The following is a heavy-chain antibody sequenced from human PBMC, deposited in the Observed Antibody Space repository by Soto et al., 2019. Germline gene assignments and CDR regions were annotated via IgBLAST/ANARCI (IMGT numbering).Heavy chain of an antibody. CDR3: ATGLTCSGGSCYSGWFDP. CDR2: FDPEDGET. V-gene: IGHV1-24*01. D-gene: IGHD2-15*01. Sequence: QVQLVQSGAEVKKPGASVKVSCKVSGYTLTELSMHWVRQAPGKGLEWMGGFDPEDGETIYAQKFQGRVTMTEDTSTVTAYMELSSLRSEDTAVYYCATGLTCSGGSCYSGWFDPWGQGTLVTVSS. J-gene: IGHJ5*02. CDR1: GYTLTELS.